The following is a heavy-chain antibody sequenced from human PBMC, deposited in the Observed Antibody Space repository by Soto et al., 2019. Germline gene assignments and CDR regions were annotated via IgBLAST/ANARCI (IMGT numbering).Heavy chain of an antibody. CDR2: ITNDGGAT. J-gene: IGHJ4*02. Sequence: EVQLLGSGGGLVQPGGSLRLSCAASGFTFSIYAMNWVRQAPGKGLEWVSSITNDGGATFYADSVKGRFTISRANPKNTLYLQVSSLRVEDTARYYCAKDVLSSAGGVIASLDGWGQGTLVIVAA. CDR3: AKDVLSSAGGVIASLDG. V-gene: IGHV3-23*01. D-gene: IGHD3-16*02. CDR1: GFTFSIYA.